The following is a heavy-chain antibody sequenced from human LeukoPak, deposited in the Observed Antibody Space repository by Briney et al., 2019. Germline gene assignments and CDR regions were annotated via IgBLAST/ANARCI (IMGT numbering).Heavy chain of an antibody. CDR1: GFTFNSYA. D-gene: IGHD1-1*01. V-gene: IGHV3-23*01. J-gene: IGHJ4*02. Sequence: PGGSLRLSCAASGFTFNSYAMSWVRQAPWERLQWVSGISGSGGSTYYADSVKGRFTISRDNSKNTLYLQMNSLRAEDTAVYYCAKSRNDRAFFDYWGQGTLVTVSS. CDR3: AKSRNDRAFFDY. CDR2: ISGSGGST.